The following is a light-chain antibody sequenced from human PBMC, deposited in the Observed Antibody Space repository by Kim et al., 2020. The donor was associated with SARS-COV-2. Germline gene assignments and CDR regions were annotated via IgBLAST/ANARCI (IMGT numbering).Light chain of an antibody. V-gene: IGKV3-11*01. CDR2: DAS. J-gene: IGKJ2*01. Sequence: EIVLTQSPATLSLSPGERATLSCRASQSVSSYLAWYQQKPGQAPRLLIYDASNRATGIPARFSGSGSGTDFTLTISSLEPEDFAVYYCQQRINRMSTFGQGTKLEI. CDR1: QSVSSY. CDR3: QQRINRMST.